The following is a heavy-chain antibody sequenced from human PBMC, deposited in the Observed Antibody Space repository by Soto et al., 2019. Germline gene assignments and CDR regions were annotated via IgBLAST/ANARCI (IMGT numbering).Heavy chain of an antibody. CDR1: GGSFSGYY. J-gene: IGHJ5*02. CDR3: ARGKDYYDSSGYYEDWFDP. V-gene: IGHV4-34*01. Sequence: ASETLSLTCAVYGGSFSGYYWSWIRQPPGKGLEWIGEINHSGSTNYNPSLKSRVTISVDTSKNQFSLKLSSVTAADTAVYYCARGKDYYDSSGYYEDWFDPWGQGTLVTVSS. CDR2: INHSGST. D-gene: IGHD3-22*01.